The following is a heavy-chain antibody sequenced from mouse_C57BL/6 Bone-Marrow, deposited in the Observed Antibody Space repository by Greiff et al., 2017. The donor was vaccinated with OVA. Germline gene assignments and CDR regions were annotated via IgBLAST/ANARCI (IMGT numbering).Heavy chain of an antibody. Sequence: DVMLVESGGGLVQPGGSLKLSCAASGFTFSDYYMYWVRQTPEKRLEWVAYISNGGGSTYYPDTVKGRFTISRDNAKNTLYLQMSRLKSEDTAMYYCARPHYYGSSYGFADWGQGTLVTVSA. V-gene: IGHV5-12*01. CDR2: ISNGGGST. CDR1: GFTFSDYY. J-gene: IGHJ3*01. D-gene: IGHD1-1*01. CDR3: ARPHYYGSSYGFAD.